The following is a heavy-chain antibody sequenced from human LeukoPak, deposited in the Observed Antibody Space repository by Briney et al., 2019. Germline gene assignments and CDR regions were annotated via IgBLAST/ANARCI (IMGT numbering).Heavy chain of an antibody. J-gene: IGHJ4*02. CDR2: ISPYNGNT. CDR3: ARGVPFNTLTNYYGGSHIADY. V-gene: IGHV1-18*01. Sequence: ASVKVSCKASGYTFTSYGISWVRQAHGQGLEWMGWISPYNGNTNYAQKLQGRVTMTTDTSTSTAYMELRSLRSDDTAVYYCARGVPFNTLTNYYGGSHIADYWGQGTLVTVSS. D-gene: IGHD4-23*01. CDR1: GYTFTSYG.